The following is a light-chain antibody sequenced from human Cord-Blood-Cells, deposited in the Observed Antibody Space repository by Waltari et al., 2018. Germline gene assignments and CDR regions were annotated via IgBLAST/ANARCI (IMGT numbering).Light chain of an antibody. J-gene: IGKJ4*01. CDR2: DAS. CDR3: QQYDNLPI. Sequence: DIQMTQSTSSLSASVGDRVTITCQASQDISNYLNWYQQKPGKAPKLLIYDASNLETGVPSRFSGSGSGTDFTFTISSLQPEDIATYYCQQYDNLPIFGGGTKVEIK. CDR1: QDISNY. V-gene: IGKV1-33*01.